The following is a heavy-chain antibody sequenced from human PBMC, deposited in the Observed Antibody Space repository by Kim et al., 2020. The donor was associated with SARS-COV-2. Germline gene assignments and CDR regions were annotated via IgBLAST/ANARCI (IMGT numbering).Heavy chain of an antibody. D-gene: IGHD3-9*01. Sequence: GGSLRLSCAASGFTFSSYGMHWVRQAPGKGLEWVAVIWYDGSNKYYADSVKGRFTISRDNSKNPLYLQMNSLRAEDTAGYYFAKGKNYEILTGYYNYYG. CDR2: IWYDGSNK. V-gene: IGHV3-33*06. CDR3: AKGKNYEILTGYYNYYG. J-gene: IGHJ6*01. CDR1: GFTFSSYG.